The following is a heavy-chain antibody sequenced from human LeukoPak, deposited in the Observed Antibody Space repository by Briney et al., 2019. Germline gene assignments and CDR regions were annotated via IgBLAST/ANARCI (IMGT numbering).Heavy chain of an antibody. CDR2: INPNSGGT. Sequence: GASVKVSCKASGYTFTGYYMHWVRQAPGQGLEWMGWINPNSGGTNYAQKFQGRVTITADESTSTAYMELSSLRSEDTAVYYCARDRGGYCSGGSCFQFDYWGQGTLVTVSS. CDR3: ARDRGGYCSGGSCFQFDY. D-gene: IGHD2-15*01. CDR1: GYTFTGYY. J-gene: IGHJ4*02. V-gene: IGHV1-2*02.